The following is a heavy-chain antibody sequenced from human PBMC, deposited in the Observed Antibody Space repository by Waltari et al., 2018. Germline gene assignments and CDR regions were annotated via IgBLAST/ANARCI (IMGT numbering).Heavy chain of an antibody. CDR2: ISSSGSTT. D-gene: IGHD3-10*01. J-gene: IGHJ6*03. Sequence: QVQLVESGGGLVKPGGSLRLSCAASGFTFSDYYMSWIRQSPGKVLEWVSYISSSGSTTYYADSVKGRFTISRDNAKNSLYLQMNSLRAEDTAVYYCAGSEGSGSYVYYYMDVWGKGTTVTVSS. CDR1: GFTFSDYY. V-gene: IGHV3-11*01. CDR3: AGSEGSGSYVYYYMDV.